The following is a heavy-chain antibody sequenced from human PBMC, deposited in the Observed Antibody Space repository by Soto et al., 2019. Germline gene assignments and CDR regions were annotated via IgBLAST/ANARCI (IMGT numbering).Heavy chain of an antibody. V-gene: IGHV4-31*03. J-gene: IGHJ4*02. D-gene: IGHD1-1*01. Sequence: PSETLSLTCTVSGGSIRSGTYYWSWIRQHPGKGLEWIGYIYHSGSTYYNPSLESRVTISLDTSKNHFSLKLSSVTAADTAVYYCARHLSTTIAPLPFDYWGQGTLVTVSS. CDR2: IYHSGST. CDR1: GGSIRSGTYY. CDR3: ARHLSTTIAPLPFDY.